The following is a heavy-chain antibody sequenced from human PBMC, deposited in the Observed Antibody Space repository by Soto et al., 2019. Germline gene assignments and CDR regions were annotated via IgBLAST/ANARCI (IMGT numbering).Heavy chain of an antibody. D-gene: IGHD2-15*01. CDR2: ISANNGNT. V-gene: IGHV1-18*01. J-gene: IGHJ4*02. Sequence: ASVKVSCKASGYTFTSYGISWVRQAPGQGLEWMGWISANNGNTNYAQKLQGRVIMTIDTSTSTAYMELRSLRSDDTAVYYCARDWDCSGGSCYPMGGDYWGQGTLVTVSS. CDR1: GYTFTSYG. CDR3: ARDWDCSGGSCYPMGGDY.